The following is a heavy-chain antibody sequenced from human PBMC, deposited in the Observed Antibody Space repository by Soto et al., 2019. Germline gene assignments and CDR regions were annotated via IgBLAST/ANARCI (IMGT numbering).Heavy chain of an antibody. D-gene: IGHD5-18*01. J-gene: IGHJ4*02. V-gene: IGHV1-8*01. CDR1: GYAFTSYD. CDR3: ARDKSYGYADY. Sequence: QVQLVQSGAEVKKPGASVKVSCKASGYAFTSYDINWVRQATGQGLEWMGWMNPNSGNTGYAQKCQGRFTMTSNTSIRTAYMELSSLRSEDTAVYYCARDKSYGYADYWGQGTLVTVSS. CDR2: MNPNSGNT.